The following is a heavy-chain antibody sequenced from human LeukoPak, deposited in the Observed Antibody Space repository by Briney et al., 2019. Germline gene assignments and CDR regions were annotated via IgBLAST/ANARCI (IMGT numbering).Heavy chain of an antibody. CDR1: GGSISSYY. D-gene: IGHD2-21*01. V-gene: IGHV4-59*01. Sequence: SETLSLTCTVSGGSISSYYWSWIRQPPGKRLEWIGYIYYSGSTNYNPSLKSRVTISVDTSKNQFSLKLSSVTAADTAVYYCARGLAYCGGDCYGYWGQGTLVTVSS. J-gene: IGHJ4*02. CDR3: ARGLAYCGGDCYGY. CDR2: IYYSGST.